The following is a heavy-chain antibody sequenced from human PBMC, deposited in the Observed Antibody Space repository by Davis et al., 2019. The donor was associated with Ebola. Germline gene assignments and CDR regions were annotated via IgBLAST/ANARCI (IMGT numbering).Heavy chain of an antibody. Sequence: GGSLRLSCAASGFTFSSYSMNWVRQAPGKGLEWVSSISSSSSYIYYADSVKGRFTISRDNSKNTLYLQMNSLRAEDTAVYYCARLEGYYDYVWGSYPDYWGQGALVIVSS. CDR1: GFTFSSYS. V-gene: IGHV3-21*01. D-gene: IGHD3-16*02. CDR2: ISSSSSYI. CDR3: ARLEGYYDYVWGSYPDY. J-gene: IGHJ4*02.